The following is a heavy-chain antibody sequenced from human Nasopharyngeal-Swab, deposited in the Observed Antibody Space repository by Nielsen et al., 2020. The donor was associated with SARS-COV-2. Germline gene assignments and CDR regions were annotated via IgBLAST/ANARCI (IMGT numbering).Heavy chain of an antibody. J-gene: IGHJ4*02. Sequence: RQAPGKGLEWIGYIYYSGSTNYNPSLKSRVTISVDTSKNQFSLKLSPVTAADTAVYYCARGPTQQLVRDYWGQGTLVTVSS. CDR2: IYYSGST. CDR3: ARGPTQQLVRDY. V-gene: IGHV4-59*01. D-gene: IGHD6-13*01.